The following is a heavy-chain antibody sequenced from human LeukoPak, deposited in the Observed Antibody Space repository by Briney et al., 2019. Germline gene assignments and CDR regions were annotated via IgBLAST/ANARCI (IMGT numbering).Heavy chain of an antibody. J-gene: IGHJ4*02. CDR2: MYDTVRT. CDR3: ATIKRGSIYGYFDF. V-gene: IGHV4-59*11. D-gene: IGHD5-18*01. Sequence: SETLSLTCSVSGGSISSHYWSWIRQPPGKGLEWIGYMYDTVRTKDTPSLKSRLTLSADTSKNQFSLRLTSVTAAGTAVYYCATIKRGSIYGYFDFWGQGILVTVSS. CDR1: GGSISSHY.